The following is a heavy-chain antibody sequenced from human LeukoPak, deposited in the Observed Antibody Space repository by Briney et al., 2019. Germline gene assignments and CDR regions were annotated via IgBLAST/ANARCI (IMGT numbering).Heavy chain of an antibody. D-gene: IGHD5-12*01. Sequence: GGSLRLSCAASGFSFNNYAMSWVRQAPGKGLEWVSIIIASSGSTFYADSVKGRFTISRDNSKNTLYLQMNSLRVEDTAVYYRAKGGYDYVEVAYFDFWGQGTLVTVSS. CDR2: IIASSGST. J-gene: IGHJ4*02. CDR1: GFSFNNYA. CDR3: AKGGYDYVEVAYFDF. V-gene: IGHV3-23*01.